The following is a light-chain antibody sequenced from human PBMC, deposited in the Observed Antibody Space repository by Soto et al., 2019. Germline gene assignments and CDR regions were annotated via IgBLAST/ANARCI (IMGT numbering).Light chain of an antibody. CDR3: AAWDDSLSGYV. V-gene: IGLV1-47*02. CDR2: SNN. J-gene: IGLJ1*01. CDR1: SSNIGSNY. Sequence: QSVLTQPPSASGTPGQRVTISCSGSSSNIGSNYVYWYQQLSGTAPKLLIYSNNQRPSGVPDRFSGSKSGTSASLAISGLRSEDEADYYCAAWDDSLSGYVFGTGTKV.